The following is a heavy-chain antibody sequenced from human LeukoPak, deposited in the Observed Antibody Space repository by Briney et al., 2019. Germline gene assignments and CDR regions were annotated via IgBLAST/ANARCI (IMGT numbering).Heavy chain of an antibody. CDR2: IIPILGIA. Sequence: GSSVKVSCKASRGTFSSYTISWVRQAPGQGLEWMGRIIPILGIANYAQKFQGRVTITADKSTSTAYMELSSLRSEDTAGYYCARANLYYYDSSGHYGGDFDYWGQGTLVTVSS. CDR3: ARANLYYYDSSGHYGGDFDY. J-gene: IGHJ4*02. V-gene: IGHV1-69*02. D-gene: IGHD3-22*01. CDR1: RGTFSSYT.